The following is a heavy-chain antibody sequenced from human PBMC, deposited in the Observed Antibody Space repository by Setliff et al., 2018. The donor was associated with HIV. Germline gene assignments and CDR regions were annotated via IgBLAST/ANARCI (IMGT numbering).Heavy chain of an antibody. CDR2: IYHSGST. CDR3: ARGSLYSSSSCFDY. J-gene: IGHJ4*02. D-gene: IGHD6-13*01. CDR1: GGSISDNKYY. V-gene: IGHV4-39*07. Sequence: SETLSLTCSVSGGSISDNKYYWSWIRQPPGKGLEWTGRIYHSGSTYYKPSLKSRVTISIDTSKNQFSLKLSSVTAADTAVYYCARGSLYSSSSCFDYWGQGTLVTVSS.